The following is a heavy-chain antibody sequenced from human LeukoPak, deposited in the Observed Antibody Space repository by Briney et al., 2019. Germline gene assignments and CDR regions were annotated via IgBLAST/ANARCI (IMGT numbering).Heavy chain of an antibody. J-gene: IGHJ4*02. CDR1: GGSLSSGGYY. Sequence: SGTLSPPLTFSGGSLSSGGYYWSWIRQHPGKGLEWIGYIYYSGSTYYNPSLKSRVTISVDTSKNQFSLKLSSVTAADTAVYYCARGGMGYDSSGYQETVDYWGQGTLVTVSS. V-gene: IGHV4-31*03. CDR3: ARGGMGYDSSGYQETVDY. CDR2: IYYSGST. D-gene: IGHD3-22*01.